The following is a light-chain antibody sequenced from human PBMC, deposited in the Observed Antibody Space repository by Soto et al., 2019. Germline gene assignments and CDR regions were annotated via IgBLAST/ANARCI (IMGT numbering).Light chain of an antibody. CDR1: QSISSW. CDR2: EAS. V-gene: IGKV1-5*01. CDR3: QQYNSYSRT. Sequence: DIQMTQSPSTLSASVGDRVTITCRASQSISSWLAWYQQKTEKAPKLLIYEASSLESGVTSRFSGSGSATEYTFTISSLQPDDFATYYCQQYNSYSRTFGQGTKVEIK. J-gene: IGKJ1*01.